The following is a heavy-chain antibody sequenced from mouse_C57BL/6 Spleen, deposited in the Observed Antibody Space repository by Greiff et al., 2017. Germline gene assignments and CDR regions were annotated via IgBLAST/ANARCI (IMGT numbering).Heavy chain of an antibody. CDR3: ASRRNAMDY. J-gene: IGHJ4*01. Sequence: EVKLQESGPGLVKPSQSLSLTCSVTGYSLTSGYYWNWIRQFPGIKLEWMGYISYDGSNNYNPSLKNRISITRDTSKNQFFLKLNSVTTEDTATYYCASRRNAMDYWGQGTSVTVSS. V-gene: IGHV3-6*01. CDR1: GYSLTSGYY. CDR2: ISYDGSN.